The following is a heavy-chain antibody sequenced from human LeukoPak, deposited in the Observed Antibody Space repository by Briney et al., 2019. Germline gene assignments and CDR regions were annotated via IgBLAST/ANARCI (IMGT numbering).Heavy chain of an antibody. CDR1: GGSISSYY. CDR3: ARAYDSSGYAMDV. CDR2: TSYSGST. V-gene: IGHV4-59*01. D-gene: IGHD3-22*01. J-gene: IGHJ6*02. Sequence: TSETLSLTCTVSGGSISSYYWSWIRQPPGKRLEWIGYTSYSGSTDYNPSLKSRVTISVDTSKNQFSLKLSSVTAADTAVYYCARAYDSSGYAMDVWGQGTTVTVSS.